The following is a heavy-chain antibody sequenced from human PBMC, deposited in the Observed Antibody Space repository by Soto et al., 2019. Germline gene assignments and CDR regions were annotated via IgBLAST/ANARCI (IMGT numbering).Heavy chain of an antibody. J-gene: IGHJ4*02. CDR2: INPSDGNR. Sequence: QIQLVQSGAEWRKPGASVKVSCKASGYSFSFYGINWVRQAPGQGLEWMGWINPSDGNRNFAQKXEXXXTXATATSTNTVFLELRSLKSDDTAIYYCARDRLRGYDSSGFYSWGQGTMVTVSS. D-gene: IGHD3-22*01. V-gene: IGHV1-18*01. CDR3: ARDRLRGYDSSGFYS. CDR1: GYSFSFYG.